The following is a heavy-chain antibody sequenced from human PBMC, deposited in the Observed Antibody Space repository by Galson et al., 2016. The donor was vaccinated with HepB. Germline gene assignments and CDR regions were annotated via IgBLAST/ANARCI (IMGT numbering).Heavy chain of an antibody. CDR1: GFTFTNGW. V-gene: IGHV3-7*03. J-gene: IGHJ4*02. CDR3: AKVTPPPIVETAAVMWNPFLH. Sequence: SLRLSCAASGFTFTNGWMAWVRQAPGKGLEWLANIKVGGSNENYLDSVEGRVSITRDITKNSLYLEMNSLRVEDTAVYYCAKVTPPPIVETAAVMWNPFLHWGQGAPVTVSS. D-gene: IGHD6-13*01. CDR2: IKVGGSNE.